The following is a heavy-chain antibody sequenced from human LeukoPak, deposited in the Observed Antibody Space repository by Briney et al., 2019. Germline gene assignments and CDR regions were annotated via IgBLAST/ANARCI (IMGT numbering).Heavy chain of an antibody. CDR1: GGSISSYY. Sequence: SETLSLTCTVSGGSISSYYWSWIRQPPGKGLEWIGYIYCSGSTNYNPSLKSRVTLSVDTSKNQFSLKLSSVTAADTAVYYCTRDHSWFDPWGQGTLVTVSS. V-gene: IGHV4-59*01. CDR3: TRDHSWFDP. J-gene: IGHJ5*02. CDR2: IYCSGST.